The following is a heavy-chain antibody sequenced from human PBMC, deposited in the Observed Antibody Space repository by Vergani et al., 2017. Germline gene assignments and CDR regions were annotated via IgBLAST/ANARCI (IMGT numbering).Heavy chain of an antibody. D-gene: IGHD3-22*01. Sequence: QVQLVESGGGVVQPGRSLRLSCAASGFTFSSYAMHWVRQAPGKGLEWVAVISYDGSNKYYADSVKGRFTISRDNSKNTLYLQMNSLRAGDTAVYYCARGAKGSRALLLIDYWGQGTLVTVSS. CDR1: GFTFSSYA. CDR2: ISYDGSNK. V-gene: IGHV3-30-3*01. CDR3: ARGAKGSRALLLIDY. J-gene: IGHJ4*02.